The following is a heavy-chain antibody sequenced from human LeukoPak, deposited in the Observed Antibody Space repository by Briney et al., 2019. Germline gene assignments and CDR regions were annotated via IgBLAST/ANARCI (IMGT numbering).Heavy chain of an antibody. D-gene: IGHD3-9*01. CDR3: ATGTYDILTGYYPDY. Sequence: SETLSLTCTVSGGSISSYYWSWIRQPPGKGLEWIGYIYYSGSTNYNPSLKSRVTISVDTSKNQFSLKLSSVTAADTAVYYCATGTYDILTGYYPDYWGQGTLVTVSS. CDR2: IYYSGST. J-gene: IGHJ4*02. V-gene: IGHV4-59*08. CDR1: GGSISSYY.